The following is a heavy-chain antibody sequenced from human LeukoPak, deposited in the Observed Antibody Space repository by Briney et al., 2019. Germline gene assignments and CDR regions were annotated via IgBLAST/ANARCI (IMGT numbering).Heavy chain of an antibody. CDR2: INHSGST. D-gene: IGHD3-9*01. Sequence: SETPSLTCAVYGGSFSGYYWSWIRQPPGKGLEWIGEINHSGSTNYNPSLKSRVTISVDTSKNQFSLKLSSVTAADTAVYYCARGQGLRYFDWSIPLDLWGRGTLVTVSS. J-gene: IGHJ2*01. CDR1: GGSFSGYY. V-gene: IGHV4-34*01. CDR3: ARGQGLRYFDWSIPLDL.